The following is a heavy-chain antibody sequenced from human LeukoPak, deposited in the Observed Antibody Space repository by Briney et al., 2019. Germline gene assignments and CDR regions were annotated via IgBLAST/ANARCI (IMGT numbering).Heavy chain of an antibody. J-gene: IGHJ6*03. CDR1: GYSLIGYD. V-gene: IGHV1-8*01. Sequence: ASVKVSCKASGYSLIGYDISWVRQATGQGLEWMGWMNPNGGKTVYAQKFQGRITMTRNISLSTAYMELSSLRSEDTAVYYCARARAPSSHYYSMDVWGKGTTVTVSS. CDR3: ARARAPSSHYYSMDV. CDR2: MNPNGGKT.